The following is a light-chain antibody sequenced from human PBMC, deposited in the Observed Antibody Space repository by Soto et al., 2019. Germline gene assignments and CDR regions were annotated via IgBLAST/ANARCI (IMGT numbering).Light chain of an antibody. CDR1: QSISSW. CDR2: DAS. CDR3: QQYNSYAWT. J-gene: IGKJ1*01. V-gene: IGKV1-5*01. Sequence: DIQMTQSPSTLSASVGDRVTITCRASQSISSWLAWYQQKPGKAPKLLIYDASSLEGGVPSRFSGSRSGTEFTLTISGLQPDDFATYYCQQYNSYAWTFGQGTKVDIK.